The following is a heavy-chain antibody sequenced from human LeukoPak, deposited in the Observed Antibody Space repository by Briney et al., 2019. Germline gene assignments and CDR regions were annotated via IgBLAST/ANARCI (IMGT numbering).Heavy chain of an antibody. D-gene: IGHD4-11*01. CDR1: GGTFISNA. CDR2: IIPIFGIT. V-gene: IGHV1-69*04. CDR3: ASGRMTTETTYCFDP. J-gene: IGHJ5*02. Sequence: ASVNVSCKASGGTFISNAITWVRQAPGQGLEWVGRIIPIFGITDYAQKFQGRVTITADKSTSTAYMEFSSLRSEDTAVYYWASGRMTTETTYCFDPWGQGTLITVSS.